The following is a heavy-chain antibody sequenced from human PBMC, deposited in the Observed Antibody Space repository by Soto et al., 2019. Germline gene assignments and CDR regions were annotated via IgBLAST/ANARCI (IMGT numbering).Heavy chain of an antibody. CDR3: ARAGGIVVVTAGSDAFDI. V-gene: IGHV1-69*01. J-gene: IGHJ3*02. CDR2: IIPIFGTA. Sequence: QVQLVQSGAEVKKPGASVKVSCKASGYTFSSYAISWVRQAPGQGLEWMGGIIPIFGTANYAQKFQGRVTITADESTSTAYMELSSLRSEDTAVYYCARAGGIVVVTAGSDAFDIWGQGTMVTVSS. CDR1: GYTFSSYA. D-gene: IGHD2-21*02.